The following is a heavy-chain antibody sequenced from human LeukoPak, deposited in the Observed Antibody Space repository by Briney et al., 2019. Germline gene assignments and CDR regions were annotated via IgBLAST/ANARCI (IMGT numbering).Heavy chain of an antibody. D-gene: IGHD3-10*01. CDR1: GFTVSSNF. CDR2: LFSGGNT. Sequence: GGSLRLSCAASGFTVSSNFMSWVRQAPGKGLEWVSALFSGGNTFYADSVQGRFIISRDNSRNTLSLQMSSLRAEDTAVYYCARSSRSRAWFGDAFDIWGQGTVVTVSP. V-gene: IGHV3-53*01. CDR3: ARSSRSRAWFGDAFDI. J-gene: IGHJ3*02.